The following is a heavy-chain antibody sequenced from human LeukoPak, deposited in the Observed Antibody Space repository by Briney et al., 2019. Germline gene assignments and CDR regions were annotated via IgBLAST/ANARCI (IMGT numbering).Heavy chain of an antibody. CDR1: GFTFSSYS. J-gene: IGHJ4*02. V-gene: IGHV3-21*01. CDR3: TSPITIFGVVTKNY. CDR2: ISSSSSYI. D-gene: IGHD3-3*01. Sequence: GGSLRLSCAASGFTFSSYSMNWVRQAPGKGLEWVSSISSSSSYIYYADSVKGRFTISRDNAKNSLYLQMNSLRAEDTAVYYCTSPITIFGVVTKNYWGQGTLVTVSS.